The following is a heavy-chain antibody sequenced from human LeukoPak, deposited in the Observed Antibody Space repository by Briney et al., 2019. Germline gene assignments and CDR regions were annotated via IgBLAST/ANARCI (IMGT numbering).Heavy chain of an antibody. CDR3: TTGPIQLWIHNAMDV. CDR1: GFTFGDHA. CDR2: IRSKAYRGTT. D-gene: IGHD5-18*01. J-gene: IGHJ6*02. Sequence: GGSLRLSCRAFGFTFGDHAMSWVRQAPGKGLEWVGFIRSKAYRGTTEYAASVKGRFTILRDDSKSIAYLQMNSLEIEDTGFYYCTTGPIQLWIHNAMDVWGQGTTVTVSS. V-gene: IGHV3-49*04.